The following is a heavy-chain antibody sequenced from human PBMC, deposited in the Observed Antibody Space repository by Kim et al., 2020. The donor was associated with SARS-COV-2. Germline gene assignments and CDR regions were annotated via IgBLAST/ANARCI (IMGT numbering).Heavy chain of an antibody. D-gene: IGHD3-16*02. CDR3: ARVGYDYVWGSYRVYYYFYGMHV. Sequence: GGSLRLSCAASGFTFSDYYMSWIRQAPGKGLEWVSYISSSSSYTNYADSVKGRFTISRDNAKNSLYLQMNSLRAEDTAVYYCARVGYDYVWGSYRVYYYFYGMHVWGQGTTVTVSS. CDR2: ISSSSSYT. J-gene: IGHJ6*02. CDR1: GFTFSDYY. V-gene: IGHV3-11*05.